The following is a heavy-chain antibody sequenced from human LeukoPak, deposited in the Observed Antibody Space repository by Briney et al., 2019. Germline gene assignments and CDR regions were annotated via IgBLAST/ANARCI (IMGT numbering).Heavy chain of an antibody. D-gene: IGHD3-10*01. V-gene: IGHV3-33*01. CDR2: MWVDGSNK. Sequence: GGSLRLSCTASGFSFSSYGMHWVRQAPGKGREWVAVMWVDGSNKYYADSVEGRFTISSDKSKNTVFLQMNSLRVEDTAKYYCARDVPFPAYGSVSSGGFLDPWGQGPLVTVS. CDR3: ARDVPFPAYGSVSSGGFLDP. J-gene: IGHJ5*02. CDR1: GFSFSSYG.